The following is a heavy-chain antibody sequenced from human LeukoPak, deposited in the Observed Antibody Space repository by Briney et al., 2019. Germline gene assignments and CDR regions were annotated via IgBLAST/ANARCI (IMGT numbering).Heavy chain of an antibody. CDR2: ISDTGKTT. Sequence: PGESLRLSCEASGFAFSNHAMTWVRQAPGEGLQWVSTISDTGKTTFYRDSVRGRFTISRDISNNTLYLQMDGLRADDTAVYYCASGGAYDYGVLDAWGQGTLVTVSS. CDR1: GFAFSNHA. CDR3: ASGGAYDYGVLDA. J-gene: IGHJ5*02. V-gene: IGHV3-23*01. D-gene: IGHD4/OR15-4a*01.